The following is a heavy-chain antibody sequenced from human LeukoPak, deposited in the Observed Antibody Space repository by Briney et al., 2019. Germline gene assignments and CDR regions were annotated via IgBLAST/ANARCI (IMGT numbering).Heavy chain of an antibody. CDR3: ASGYSFRN. CDR2: INPNRGGT. Sequence: GASVKVSCKASGYPFTDYYMHWVRQAPGQGLEWMGWINPNRGGTDYAQKFQGRVTMTRDTSISTAYMELSRLRYDDTAVYYCASGYSFRNWGQGTLVTVSS. CDR1: GYPFTDYY. V-gene: IGHV1-2*02. D-gene: IGHD5-18*01. J-gene: IGHJ4*02.